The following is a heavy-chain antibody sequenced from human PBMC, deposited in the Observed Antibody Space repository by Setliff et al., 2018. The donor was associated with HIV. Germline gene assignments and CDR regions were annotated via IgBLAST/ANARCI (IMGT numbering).Heavy chain of an antibody. CDR3: TTAGHGSLDFDY. CDR2: IKSEADGGTE. V-gene: IGHV3-15*01. D-gene: IGHD1-1*01. Sequence: GESLRLSCAASGFFFKNAWMSWVRQAPGKGLEWIGRIKSEADGGTEESAAFLKGRFTISRDDSKNTLFLQMNSLKVEDTALYYCTTAGHGSLDFDYWGQGTRVTVS. J-gene: IGHJ4*02. CDR1: GFFFKNAW.